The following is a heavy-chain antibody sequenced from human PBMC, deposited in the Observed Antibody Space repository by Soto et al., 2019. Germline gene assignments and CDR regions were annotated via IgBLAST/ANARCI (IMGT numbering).Heavy chain of an antibody. CDR3: ARELSTPRYCSGGSCLN. D-gene: IGHD2-15*01. J-gene: IGHJ3*01. Sequence: GGSLRLSCAASGFTFSSYSMNWVRQAPGKGLEWVSYISSSSTIYYADSVKGRFTISRDNAKDSLYLQMNSLRAEDTAVYYCARELSTPRYCSGGSCLNWGQGTMVTVSS. CDR1: GFTFSSYS. V-gene: IGHV3-48*01. CDR2: ISSSSTI.